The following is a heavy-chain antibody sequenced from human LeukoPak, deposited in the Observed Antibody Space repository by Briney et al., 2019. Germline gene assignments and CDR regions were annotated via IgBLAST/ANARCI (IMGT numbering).Heavy chain of an antibody. CDR1: GFTVSSNY. CDR2: IYSGGST. CDR3: ARGSRGGDSEFDY. Sequence: GGSLRLSCAASGFTVSSNYMSWVRQAPGKGLEWVSVIYSGGSTYYADSVKGRFTISRDNSKNTLYLQMNSLRAEDAAVYHCARGSRGGDSEFDYWGQGTLVTVSS. J-gene: IGHJ4*02. V-gene: IGHV3-53*01. D-gene: IGHD2-21*02.